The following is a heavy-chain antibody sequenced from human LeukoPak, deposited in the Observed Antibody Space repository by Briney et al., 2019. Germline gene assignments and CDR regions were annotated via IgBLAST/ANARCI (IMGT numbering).Heavy chain of an antibody. D-gene: IGHD6-19*01. CDR1: GFTFNIYV. V-gene: IGHV3-23*01. J-gene: IGHJ5*02. CDR2: ISGDGGST. CDR3: AKHSSSGLYEDWLDP. Sequence: GGSLRLSCAASGFTFNIYVMTWVRQAPGKGLEWVSTISGDGGSTYSADSVTGRFTIYRDDYKNTLYLQMNRLRAEDTALYHCAKHSSSGLYEDWLDPWGQGTLVTVSS.